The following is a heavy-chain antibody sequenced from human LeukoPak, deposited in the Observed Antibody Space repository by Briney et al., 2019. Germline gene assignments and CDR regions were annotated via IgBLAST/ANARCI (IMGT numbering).Heavy chain of an antibody. CDR2: IYYSGST. D-gene: IGHD4-17*01. CDR3: ARSTYGSDFDY. V-gene: IGHV4-59*01. J-gene: IGHJ4*02. Sequence: PSETLSLTCTVSGGSISSYYWSWIRQPPGKGLEWIGYIYYSGSTNYNPSLKSRVTISVDTSKNQFSLKLSSVTAADTAVYYCARSTYGSDFDYWGQGTLVTVSS. CDR1: GGSISSYY.